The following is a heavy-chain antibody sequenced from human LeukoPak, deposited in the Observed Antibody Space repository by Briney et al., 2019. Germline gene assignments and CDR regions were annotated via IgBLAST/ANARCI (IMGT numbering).Heavy chain of an antibody. V-gene: IGHV1-2*02. CDR2: INPNSGGT. CDR3: ARVKDGSGYYSIRSLNAFDI. D-gene: IGHD3-22*01. CDR1: GYTFAGYY. J-gene: IGHJ4*02. Sequence: ASVKVSCKASGYTFAGYYMHWVRQAPGQGLEWMGWINPNSGGTNYAQKFQGRVTMTRDTSISTAYMELSRLRSDDTAVYYCARVKDGSGYYSIRSLNAFDIWGQGTLVTVSS.